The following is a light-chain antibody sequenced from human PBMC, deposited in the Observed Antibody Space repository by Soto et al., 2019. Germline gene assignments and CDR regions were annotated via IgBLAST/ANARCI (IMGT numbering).Light chain of an antibody. V-gene: IGLV2-11*01. CDR2: DVS. CDR3: CSYAGSYV. J-gene: IGLJ1*01. Sequence: QSVLTLRRSVSGSPGQSVTISCTGTSSDVGGYNYVSWYQHHPGKAPKLMIYDVSKRPSGVPDRFSGSKSGNTASLTISGLQADDEADYYCCSYAGSYVFGTGTKLTVL. CDR1: SSDVGGYNY.